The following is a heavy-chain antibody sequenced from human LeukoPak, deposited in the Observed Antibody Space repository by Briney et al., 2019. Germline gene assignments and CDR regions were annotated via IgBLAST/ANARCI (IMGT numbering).Heavy chain of an antibody. CDR1: GFTFSRYG. V-gene: IGHV3-30*04. CDR2: ISYDGSNK. J-gene: IGHJ1*01. D-gene: IGHD3-22*01. CDR3: ARARYYDSSGPTQH. Sequence: PGRSLRLSCAASGFTFSRYGMHWVRQAPGKGLEWVTAISYDGSNKYYADSVKGRFTISRDNAKNSLYLQMNSLRAEDTAVYYCARARYYDSSGPTQHWGQGTLVTVSS.